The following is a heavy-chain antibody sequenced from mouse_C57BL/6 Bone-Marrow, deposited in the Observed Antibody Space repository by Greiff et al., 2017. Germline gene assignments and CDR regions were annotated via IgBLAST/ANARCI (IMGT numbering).Heavy chain of an antibody. J-gene: IGHJ3*01. CDR3: ARSGYDYEFAY. Sequence: QVQLQQPGAELVKPGASVKLSCKASGYTFTSYWMQWVKQRPGQGLEWIGEIDPSDSYTNYNQKFKGKATLTVDTSSSTAYMQLSSLTSEDSAVYYCARSGYDYEFAYWGQGTLVTVSA. V-gene: IGHV1-50*01. CDR2: IDPSDSYT. CDR1: GYTFTSYW. D-gene: IGHD2-4*01.